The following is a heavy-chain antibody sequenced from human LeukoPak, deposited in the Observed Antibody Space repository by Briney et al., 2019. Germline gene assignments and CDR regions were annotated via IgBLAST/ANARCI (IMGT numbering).Heavy chain of an antibody. V-gene: IGHV3-23*01. CDR1: GFTFSRYA. J-gene: IGHJ3*01. Sequence: PGGSLRLSCVASGFTFSRYAMIWVRQAPGKGLEWVSAIVAGGGGKYADSVKGRFTVSRDNSKNTLYLQMNGLTAEDTAVYFCARDPNGDYIGAFDFRGQGTRVTVPS. D-gene: IGHD4-17*01. CDR3: ARDPNGDYIGAFDF. CDR2: IVAGGGG.